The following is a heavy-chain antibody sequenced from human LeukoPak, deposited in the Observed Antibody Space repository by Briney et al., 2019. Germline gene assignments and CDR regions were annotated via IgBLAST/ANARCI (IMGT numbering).Heavy chain of an antibody. D-gene: IGHD3-22*01. CDR3: ARHGVYYDSSGYYSYYFDY. CDR1: GGSISSYY. Sequence: SETLSLTCTVSGGSISSYYWSWIRQPPGKGLECIGYMSSSETTKYNPSLKSRLTISVDTSNNQFSLKLSSVTAADTAVYYCARHGVYYDSSGYYSYYFDYWGQGAPVTVSS. CDR2: MSSSETT. J-gene: IGHJ4*02. V-gene: IGHV4-59*08.